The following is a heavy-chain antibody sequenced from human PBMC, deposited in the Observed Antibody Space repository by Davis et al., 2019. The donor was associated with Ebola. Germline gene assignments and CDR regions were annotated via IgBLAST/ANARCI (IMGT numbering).Heavy chain of an antibody. D-gene: IGHD1-26*01. J-gene: IGHJ3*02. Sequence: ASVKVSCKTSGYTFPSYPIHWVRQAPGQRLEWMGWINAANGNTRYSQSFQGRVTMTTDTSTGTAYMELRSLRSDDTAVYFCARTSIVGTTTTASDIWGQGTMVTVSS. V-gene: IGHV1-3*01. CDR1: GYTFPSYP. CDR2: INAANGNT. CDR3: ARTSIVGTTTTASDI.